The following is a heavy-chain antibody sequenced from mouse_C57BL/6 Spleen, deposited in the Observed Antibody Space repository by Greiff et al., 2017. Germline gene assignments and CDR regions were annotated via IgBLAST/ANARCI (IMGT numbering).Heavy chain of an antibody. D-gene: IGHD2-2*01. CDR2: ISSGSSTI. CDR3: AMEFYYVYDGFAY. V-gene: IGHV5-17*01. J-gene: IGHJ3*01. Sequence: EVKVEESGGGLVKPGGSLKLSCAASGFTISDYGMHWVRQAPEKGLVWVAYISSGSSTIYYADTVKGRFTIPRDNAKNTLFLQITNLRFDDTALYDCAMEFYYVYDGFAYWDKGTLITVTA. CDR1: GFTISDYG.